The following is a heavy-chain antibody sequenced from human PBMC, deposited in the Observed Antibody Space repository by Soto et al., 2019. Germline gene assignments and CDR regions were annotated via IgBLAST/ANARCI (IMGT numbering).Heavy chain of an antibody. CDR1: GFAFNDYA. D-gene: IGHD3-16*02. J-gene: IGHJ6*02. CDR3: AKDKSNEELSVYYYNGLDV. V-gene: IGHV3-9*01. Sequence: EVQLVESGGGLVQPGRSLTLSCAASGFAFNDYAMHWVRQDPGKGLEWVSSISWNSGKIGYAGSVKGRFTISRDNDKSFVYLQMNSLRAEDSALYYCAKDKSNEELSVYYYNGLDVWGQGTTVIVSS. CDR2: ISWNSGKI.